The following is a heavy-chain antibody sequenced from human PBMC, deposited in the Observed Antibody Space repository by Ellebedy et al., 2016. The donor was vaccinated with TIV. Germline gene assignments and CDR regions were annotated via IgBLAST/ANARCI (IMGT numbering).Heavy chain of an antibody. D-gene: IGHD3-22*01. CDR2: INPNSGGT. V-gene: IGHV1-2*02. Sequence: ASVKVSXKASGYTFTGYYMHWVRQAPGQGLEWMGWINPNSGGTNYAQKFQGRVTMTRDTSISTAYMKLSRLRSDDTAVYYCAREYYYDSSGVDYWGQGTLVTVSS. J-gene: IGHJ4*02. CDR3: AREYYYDSSGVDY. CDR1: GYTFTGYY.